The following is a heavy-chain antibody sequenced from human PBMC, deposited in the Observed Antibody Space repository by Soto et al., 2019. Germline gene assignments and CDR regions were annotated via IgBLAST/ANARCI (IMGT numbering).Heavy chain of an antibody. D-gene: IGHD3-9*01. CDR2: IIPMFGTT. Sequence: QVQLVQSGAEVKKPGSSVKVSCKASGGTFSSYTISWVRQAPGQGLEWMGGIIPMFGTTNYAQKFQGRVTITADESTSTACMELFSLRSEDTAVYYFARGDAILTGSNWFDPWGQGTLLTVSS. J-gene: IGHJ5*02. CDR3: ARGDAILTGSNWFDP. V-gene: IGHV1-69*01. CDR1: GGTFSSYT.